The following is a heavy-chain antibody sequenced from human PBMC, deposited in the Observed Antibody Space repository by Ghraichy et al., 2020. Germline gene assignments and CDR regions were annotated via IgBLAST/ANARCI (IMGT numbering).Heavy chain of an antibody. CDR2: IVVGSGNT. D-gene: IGHD4-17*01. Sequence: SVKVSCKASGFTFTSSAMQWVRQARGQRLEWIGWIVVGSGNTNYAQKFQERVTITRDMSTSTAYMELSSLRSEDTAVYYCAGGTTVTTLDAFDIWGQGTMVTVSS. CDR3: AGGTTVTTLDAFDI. CDR1: GFTFTSSA. V-gene: IGHV1-58*02. J-gene: IGHJ3*02.